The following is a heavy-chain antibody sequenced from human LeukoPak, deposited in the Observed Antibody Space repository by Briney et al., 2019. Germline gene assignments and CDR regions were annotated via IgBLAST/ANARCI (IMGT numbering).Heavy chain of an antibody. D-gene: IGHD3-22*01. V-gene: IGHV4-34*01. J-gene: IGHJ5*02. CDR1: GGSFSGYY. CDR3: ARARLGYYDSSGKYNWFDP. CDR2: INHSGST. Sequence: SETLSLTCAVYGGSFSGYYWSWIRQPPGKGLEWIGEINHSGSTNYNPSLKSRVTISVDTSKNQFSLKLSSVTAADTAVYYCARARLGYYDSSGKYNWFDPWGQGTVVTVSS.